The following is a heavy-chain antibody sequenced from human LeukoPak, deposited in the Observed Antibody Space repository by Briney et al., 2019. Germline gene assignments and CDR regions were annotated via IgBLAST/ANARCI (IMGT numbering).Heavy chain of an antibody. Sequence: PSETLSLTCAVYGGSFSGYYWSWIRQPPGKGLEWIGEINHSGSTNYNPSLKSRVTISVDTPKNQFSLKLSSVTAADTAVYYCARSGYDSSGYYTDYWGQGTLVTVSS. CDR3: ARSGYDSSGYYTDY. CDR2: INHSGST. D-gene: IGHD3-22*01. V-gene: IGHV4-34*01. CDR1: GGSFSGYY. J-gene: IGHJ4*02.